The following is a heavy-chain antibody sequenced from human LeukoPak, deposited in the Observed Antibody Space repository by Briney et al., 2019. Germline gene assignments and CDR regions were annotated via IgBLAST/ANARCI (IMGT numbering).Heavy chain of an antibody. D-gene: IGHD5-24*01. CDR3: AKEGDGYH. Sequence: PGGSLRLSCVASGFTFSSRDWMTWVRQAPGKGLEWVSLIRWDGGSTYCADSVKGRFTISRDNSKNSLYLQMNSLRTEDTALYYCAKEGDGYHWGQGTMVTVSS. J-gene: IGHJ3*01. V-gene: IGHV3-43*01. CDR2: IRWDGGST. CDR1: GFTFSSRDW.